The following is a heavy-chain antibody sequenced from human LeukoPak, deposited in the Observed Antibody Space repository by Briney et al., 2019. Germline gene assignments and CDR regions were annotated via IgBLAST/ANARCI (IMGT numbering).Heavy chain of an antibody. V-gene: IGHV3-7*03. CDR2: IRQDGRET. Sequence: GGSLRLSCAASPGITFSDYWMNWVRQAPGKGLEWVAIIRQDGRETLYLDSVRGRFTISRDNAKSSVYLEINSLRAEDTAVYYCVGGIGWQPDYWGQGALVTVSS. J-gene: IGHJ4*02. CDR3: VGGIGWQPDY. CDR1: PGITFSDYW. D-gene: IGHD6-19*01.